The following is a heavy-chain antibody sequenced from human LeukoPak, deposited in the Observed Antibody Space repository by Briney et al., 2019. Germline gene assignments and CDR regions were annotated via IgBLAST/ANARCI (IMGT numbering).Heavy chain of an antibody. CDR1: GGSFSGYY. Sequence: SETLSLTCAVYGGSFSGYYWSWIRQPPGKGLEWIGEINHSGSTNYNPSLKSRVTISVDTSKNQFSLKLSSVTAADTAVYYCARERWSIPGLFDYWGQGTLVTVSS. D-gene: IGHD4-23*01. CDR2: INHSGST. V-gene: IGHV4-34*09. CDR3: ARERWSIPGLFDY. J-gene: IGHJ4*02.